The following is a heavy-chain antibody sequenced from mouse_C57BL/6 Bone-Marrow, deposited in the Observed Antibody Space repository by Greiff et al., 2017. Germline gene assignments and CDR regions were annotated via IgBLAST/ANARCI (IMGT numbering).Heavy chain of an antibody. J-gene: IGHJ2*01. Sequence: EVQLQQSGPELVKPGASVKISCKASGYTFTDYYMNWVKQSHGKSLEWIGDINPNNGGTSYNQKFKGKATLTVDKSSSTAYMELRSLTSEDSAVYYCAREHYGSSFWYFDYWGQGTTLTVSS. CDR3: AREHYGSSFWYFDY. CDR2: INPNNGGT. V-gene: IGHV1-26*01. CDR1: GYTFTDYY. D-gene: IGHD1-1*01.